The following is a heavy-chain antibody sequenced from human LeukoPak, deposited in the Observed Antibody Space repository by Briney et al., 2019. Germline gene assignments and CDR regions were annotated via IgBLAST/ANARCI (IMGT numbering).Heavy chain of an antibody. CDR1: GGSISSYY. Sequence: SETLSLTCTVSGGSISSYYWSWIRQPPGKGLEWIGYIYYSGNTNYNPSLKSRVTISVDTSKNQFSLKLSSVTAADTAVYYCARDRGGSYYRFYFDYWGQGTLVTVSS. CDR2: IYYSGNT. D-gene: IGHD1-26*01. V-gene: IGHV4-59*01. CDR3: ARDRGGSYYRFYFDY. J-gene: IGHJ4*02.